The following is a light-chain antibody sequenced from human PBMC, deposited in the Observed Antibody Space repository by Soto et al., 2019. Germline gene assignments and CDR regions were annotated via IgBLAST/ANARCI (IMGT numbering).Light chain of an antibody. CDR3: QSSDSSLSGWV. V-gene: IGLV1-40*01. J-gene: IGLJ3*02. CDR2: GNS. CDR1: RSNFGAGYD. Sequence: QSVLTQPPSVSGAPGQRVTISCTRRRSNFGAGYDVHWYQHLPGTAPKLLIYGNSNRPSGVPDRFSGSKSGTSASLAITGLQAEDEADYYCQSSDSSLSGWVFGGGTKLMVL.